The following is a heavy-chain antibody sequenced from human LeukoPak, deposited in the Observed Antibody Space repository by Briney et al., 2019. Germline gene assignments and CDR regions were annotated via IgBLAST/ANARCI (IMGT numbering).Heavy chain of an antibody. CDR2: IYYSGST. CDR3: ARDRRGYSYGYYYYYYMDV. D-gene: IGHD5-18*01. J-gene: IGHJ6*03. V-gene: IGHV4-39*07. Sequence: SENLSLTCTVSGGSISSSSYYWGWIRQPPGKGLEWIGSIYYSGSTYYNPSLKSRVTVSVDTSKNQFSLKLSSVTAADTAVYYCARDRRGYSYGYYYYYYMDVWGKGTTVTVSS. CDR1: GGSISSSSYY.